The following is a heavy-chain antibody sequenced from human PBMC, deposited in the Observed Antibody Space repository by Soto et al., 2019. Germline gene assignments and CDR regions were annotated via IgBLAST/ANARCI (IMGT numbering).Heavy chain of an antibody. CDR2: ISYDGSNK. D-gene: IGHD2-2*01. J-gene: IGHJ3*02. V-gene: IGHV3-30-3*01. CDR3: ARQNLLMWTNCSSTSCYSDAFDI. Sequence: PGGSLRLSCAASGFTFSSYAMHWVRQAPGKGLEWVAVISYDGSNKYYADSVKGRFTISRDNSKNTLYLQMNSLRAEDTAVYYCARQNLLMWTNCSSTSCYSDAFDIWGQGTMVTVS. CDR1: GFTFSSYA.